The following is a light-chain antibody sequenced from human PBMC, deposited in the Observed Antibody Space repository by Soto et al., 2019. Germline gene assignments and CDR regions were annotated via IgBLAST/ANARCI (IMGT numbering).Light chain of an antibody. CDR2: DIN. Sequence: QAVVTQEPSRTVSPGGTVTLTCGSSTGAVTSGHYPYWFQQKPGQAPKTLIFDINKKHSWTPARFSGSLLGGKAALTLSGAQPEDEADYYCFLTYSGSRVFGGGTKLTVL. CDR3: FLTYSGSRV. CDR1: TGAVTSGHY. J-gene: IGLJ2*01. V-gene: IGLV7-46*01.